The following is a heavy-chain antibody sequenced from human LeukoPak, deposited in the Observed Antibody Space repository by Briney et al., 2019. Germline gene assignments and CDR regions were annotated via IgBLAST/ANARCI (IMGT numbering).Heavy chain of an antibody. CDR2: IYHSGCT. CDR1: GGSISSGGYS. D-gene: IGHD3-10*01. Sequence: PSQTLSLTCAASGGSISSGGYSWSWIRQPPGKGLEWIGYIYHSGCTYYNPSLKSRVTISVDRSKNQFSLKLSSVTAADTAVYYCARTTGGSGEFDYWGQGTLVTVSS. V-gene: IGHV4-30-2*01. J-gene: IGHJ4*02. CDR3: ARTTGGSGEFDY.